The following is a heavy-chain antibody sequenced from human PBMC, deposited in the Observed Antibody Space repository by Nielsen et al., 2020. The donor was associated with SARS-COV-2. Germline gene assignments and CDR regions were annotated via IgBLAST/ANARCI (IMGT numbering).Heavy chain of an antibody. CDR1: GFTVSSNY. CDR2: IYSGGST. V-gene: IGHV3-66*01. J-gene: IGHJ6*03. D-gene: IGHD6-13*01. CDR3: ASTAAGRGNYYYYMDV. Sequence: GESLKISCAASGFTVSSNYMSWVRQAPGKGLEWVSVIYSGGSTYYADSVKGRFTISRDNSKNTLYLQMNSLRAEDTAVYYCASTAAGRGNYYYYMDVWGKGTTVTVSS.